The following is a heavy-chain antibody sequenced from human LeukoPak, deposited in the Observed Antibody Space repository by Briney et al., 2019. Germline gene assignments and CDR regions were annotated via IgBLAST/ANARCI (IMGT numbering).Heavy chain of an antibody. CDR2: ISSSSSTI. D-gene: IGHD4-23*01. V-gene: IGHV3-48*01. Sequence: GGSLRLSCAASGFTFSSYSMTWVRQAPGKGLEWVSYISSSSSTIYYADSVKGRFTISRDNAKNSLYLQMNSLRAEDTAVYYCARVSTTVATYYFDYWGQGTLVTVSS. CDR3: ARVSTTVATYYFDY. J-gene: IGHJ4*02. CDR1: GFTFSSYS.